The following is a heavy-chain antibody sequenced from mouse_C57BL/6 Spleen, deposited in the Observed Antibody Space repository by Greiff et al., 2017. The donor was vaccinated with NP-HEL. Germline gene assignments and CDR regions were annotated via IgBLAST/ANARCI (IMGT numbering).Heavy chain of an antibody. Sequence: DVHLVESGGGLVKPGGSLNFSCPASGFTSGDYEMHGVRQAPEKGPEWVAYISSGSSTIYYADTVKGRFTISRDNAKNTLVLQMTSLRSEDTAMYYCARGGNYNYWGQGTTLTVSS. CDR2: ISSGSSTI. V-gene: IGHV5-17*01. CDR1: GFTSGDYE. J-gene: IGHJ2*01. D-gene: IGHD2-1*01. CDR3: ARGGNYNY.